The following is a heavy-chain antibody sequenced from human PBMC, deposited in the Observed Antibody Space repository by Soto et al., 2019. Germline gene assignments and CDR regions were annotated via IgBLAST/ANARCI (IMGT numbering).Heavy chain of an antibody. V-gene: IGHV5-51*01. CDR3: ARGPTPLFDH. CDR1: GYTFASCW. D-gene: IGHD2-15*01. CDR2: IYPADSDT. Sequence: GESLKISCKASGYTFASCWIGWVRQMPGKGLEWMGIIYPADSDTRYNPSFQGQVTISADKSITTAYLQWSSLKASDTAMYYCARGPTPLFDHWGQGTLVTVSS. J-gene: IGHJ4*02.